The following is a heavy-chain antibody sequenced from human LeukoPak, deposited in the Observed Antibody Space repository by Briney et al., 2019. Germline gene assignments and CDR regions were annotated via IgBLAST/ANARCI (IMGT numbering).Heavy chain of an antibody. D-gene: IGHD3-16*01. CDR2: FDPEDGET. Sequence: ASVKVSCKVSGYTLTELSMHWVRQAPGKGLEWMGGFDPEDGETIYAQKFQGRVTMTEDTSTDTACMELSSLRSEDTAVYYCATEGAHYYGMDVWGQGTTVTVSS. CDR3: ATEGAHYYGMDV. J-gene: IGHJ6*02. V-gene: IGHV1-24*01. CDR1: GYTLTELS.